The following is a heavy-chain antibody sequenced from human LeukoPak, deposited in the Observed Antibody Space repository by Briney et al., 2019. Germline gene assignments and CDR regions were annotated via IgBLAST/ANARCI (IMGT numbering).Heavy chain of an antibody. CDR3: ARDLRRVAAAGTWFDP. Sequence: ASVKVSCKASGYTFTSYGISWVRQAPGQGLEWTGWISAYNGNTNYAQKLQGRVTMTTDTSTSTAYMELRSLRSDDTAVYYCARDLRRVAAAGTWFDPWGQGTLVTVSS. V-gene: IGHV1-18*01. J-gene: IGHJ5*02. D-gene: IGHD6-13*01. CDR1: GYTFTSYG. CDR2: ISAYNGNT.